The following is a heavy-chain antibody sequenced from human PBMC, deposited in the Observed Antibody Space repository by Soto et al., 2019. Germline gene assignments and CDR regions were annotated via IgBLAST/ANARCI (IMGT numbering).Heavy chain of an antibody. V-gene: IGHV5-51*01. CDR1: GYSFTSYW. D-gene: IGHD5-12*01. Sequence: PGESLKISCKGSGYSFTSYWIGWVRQMPGKGLEWMGIIYPGDPDTRYSPSFQGQVTISADKSISTAYLQWSSLKASDTAMYYCARRGIVATIPFDYWGQGTLVTVSS. CDR2: IYPGDPDT. J-gene: IGHJ4*02. CDR3: ARRGIVATIPFDY.